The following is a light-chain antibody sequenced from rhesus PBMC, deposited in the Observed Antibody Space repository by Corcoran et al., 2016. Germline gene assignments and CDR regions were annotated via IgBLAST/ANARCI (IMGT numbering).Light chain of an antibody. V-gene: IGKV3-31*02. Sequence: EIVMTQSPATLSLSPGETATISCRTSQSVSSKLAWYQQTPGQAPSLLIYGASSRATGIPDRFSCSGSGTDFPLTISSREPEDFAVYYCQETSNLWTFGQGTKVEIK. CDR2: GAS. CDR3: QETSNLWT. J-gene: IGKJ1*01. CDR1: QSVSSK.